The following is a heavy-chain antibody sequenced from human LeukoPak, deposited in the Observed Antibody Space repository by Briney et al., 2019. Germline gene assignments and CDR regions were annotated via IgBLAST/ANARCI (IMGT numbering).Heavy chain of an antibody. CDR3: AKDVVVVVPAASDYFDY. V-gene: IGHV3-30*02. Sequence: GGSLRLSCAASGFTFSSYGMHWVRQAPGKGLEWVAFIRYDGSNKYYADSVKGRFTISRDNSKNTLYLQMNSLRAEDTAVYYCAKDVVVVVPAASDYFDYWGQGTQVTVSS. CDR1: GFTFSSYG. J-gene: IGHJ4*02. D-gene: IGHD2-2*01. CDR2: IRYDGSNK.